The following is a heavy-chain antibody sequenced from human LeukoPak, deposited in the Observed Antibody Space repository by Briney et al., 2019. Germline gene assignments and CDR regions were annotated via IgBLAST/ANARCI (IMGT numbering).Heavy chain of an antibody. D-gene: IGHD6-13*01. Sequence: GESLKISCKGSGYIFTSYWIGWVRQLPGKGLEXXGXIYPGDSDTRDSPSFQGQVTISADKSISTAYLQWSSLKASDTAMYYCARHFVPGIAAAAIDYWGQGTLVTVSS. J-gene: IGHJ4*02. CDR2: IYPGDSDT. CDR3: ARHFVPGIAAAAIDY. CDR1: GYIFTSYW. V-gene: IGHV5-51*01.